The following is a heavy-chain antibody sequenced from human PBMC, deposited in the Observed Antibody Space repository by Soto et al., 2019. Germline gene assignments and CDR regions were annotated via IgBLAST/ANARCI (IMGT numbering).Heavy chain of an antibody. D-gene: IGHD5-12*01. CDR1: GGTFSSYA. CDR2: IIPIFGTA. CDR3: ARDIDDGDGYTNYYYYGMDV. J-gene: IGHJ6*02. V-gene: IGHV1-69*13. Sequence: SVKLSCKASGGTFSSYAISWVRQAPGQGLEWMGGIIPIFGTANYAQKFQGRVTITADESTSTAYMELSSLRSEDTAVYYCARDIDDGDGYTNYYYYGMDVWGQGTTVTVSS.